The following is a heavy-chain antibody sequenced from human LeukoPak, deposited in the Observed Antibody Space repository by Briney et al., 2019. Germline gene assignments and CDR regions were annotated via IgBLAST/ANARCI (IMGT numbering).Heavy chain of an antibody. CDR3: SGDFAYYDFWSGYYF. CDR2: IYSGGST. CDR1: RFTVNSNY. Sequence: GGSLTLSCAASRFTVNSNYMSWLRPAPGQGLEGVSIIYSGGSTYSADSEEGRITISKDNSKNALNLQMNSLRAEDTAVDYCSGDFAYYDFWSGYYFWGQGTLVTVSS. J-gene: IGHJ4*02. V-gene: IGHV3-53*01. D-gene: IGHD3-3*01.